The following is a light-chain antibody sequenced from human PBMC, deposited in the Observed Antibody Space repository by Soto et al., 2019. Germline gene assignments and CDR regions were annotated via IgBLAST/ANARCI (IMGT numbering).Light chain of an antibody. CDR2: AAS. V-gene: IGKV1-39*01. CDR3: QQSYSSLYT. CDR1: QSISTY. Sequence: DIQMTQSPSSLSASVGDRVTITCRASQSISTYLNWYQHKPGKAPKDLIYAASRLQSGVPSRFSGSGSGTDFTLSISSLQPEDSATYYCQQSYSSLYTFGQGTKLEI. J-gene: IGKJ2*01.